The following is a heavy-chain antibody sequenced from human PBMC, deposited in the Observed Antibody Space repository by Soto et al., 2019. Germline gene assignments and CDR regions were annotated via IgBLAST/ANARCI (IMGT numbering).Heavy chain of an antibody. V-gene: IGHV3-30*18. CDR2: ILFDGSNQ. CDR1: GFTFSSYG. Sequence: QVQLVESGGGVVQPGTSPRLSCAASGFTFSSYGMHWVRQAPGKGLERVAIILFDGSNQYYADSVKGRFTISRDNSKNTVYLQMNSLRVEDTAVYYCAKEAYSGATSGAPFDYWGQGTLVTVSS. D-gene: IGHD2-15*01. CDR3: AKEAYSGATSGAPFDY. J-gene: IGHJ4*02.